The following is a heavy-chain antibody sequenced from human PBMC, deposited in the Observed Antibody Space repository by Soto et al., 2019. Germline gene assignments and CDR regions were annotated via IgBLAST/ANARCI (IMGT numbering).Heavy chain of an antibody. J-gene: IGHJ4*02. CDR3: AKDMGITMIVVVITIDY. CDR2: ISYDGSNK. CDR1: GFTFSSYG. V-gene: IGHV3-30*18. D-gene: IGHD3-22*01. Sequence: LRLSCAASGFTFSSYGMHWVRQAPGKGLEWVAVISYDGSNKYYADSVKGRFTISRDNSKNTLYLQMNSLRAEDTAVYYCAKDMGITMIVVVITIDYWGQGTLVTVSS.